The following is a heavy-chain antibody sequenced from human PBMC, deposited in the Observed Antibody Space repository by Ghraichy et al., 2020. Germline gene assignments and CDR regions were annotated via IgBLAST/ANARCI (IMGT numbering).Heavy chain of an antibody. CDR2: ISSSSSYI. J-gene: IGHJ3*02. V-gene: IGHV3-21*01. Sequence: GGSLRLSCAASGFTFSSYSMNWVRQAPGKGLEWVSSISSSSSYIYYADSVKGRFTISRDNAKNSLYLQMNSLRAEDTAVYYCARDRINYYDSSLPHPFDIWGQGTMVTVSS. CDR1: GFTFSSYS. D-gene: IGHD3-22*01. CDR3: ARDRINYYDSSLPHPFDI.